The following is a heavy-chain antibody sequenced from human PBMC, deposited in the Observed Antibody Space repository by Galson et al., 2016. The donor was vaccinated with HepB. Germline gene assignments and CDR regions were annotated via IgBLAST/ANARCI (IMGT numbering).Heavy chain of an antibody. CDR3: ARDWYCSAGSCYDAFDI. CDR1: GYTFTSYG. D-gene: IGHD2-15*01. V-gene: IGHV1-18*01. CDR2: ISTYDGDT. Sequence: SVKVSCKASGYTFTSYGISWVRQAPGQGLECMGWISTYDGDTNYAQNPQGRVTMTTDPSTTTAYMELRSLRSDDTAMYYCARDWYCSAGSCYDAFDIWGQGTMVTVSS. J-gene: IGHJ3*02.